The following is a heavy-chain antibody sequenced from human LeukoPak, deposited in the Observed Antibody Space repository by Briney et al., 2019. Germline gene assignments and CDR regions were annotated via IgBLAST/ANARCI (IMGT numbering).Heavy chain of an antibody. CDR3: ARMGNCTRATCGGAFDF. V-gene: IGHV7-4-1*02. J-gene: IGHJ4*02. CDR2: INTNTENP. D-gene: IGHD2-8*01. Sequence: ASVKVSCKASGYTFTSYAMNWVRQAPGQGPEWMGWINTNTENPAYAQGFTGRFVFSLDISVSTAYLQINSLKAEDTAVYYCARMGNCTRATCGGAFDFWGQGTLVTVSS. CDR1: GYTFTSYA.